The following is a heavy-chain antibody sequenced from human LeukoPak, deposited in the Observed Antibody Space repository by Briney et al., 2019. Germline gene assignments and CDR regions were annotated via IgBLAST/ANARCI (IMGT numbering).Heavy chain of an antibody. J-gene: IGHJ4*02. CDR1: GFTFSSYA. D-gene: IGHD4-17*01. CDR2: TNGSGGST. Sequence: PGGSLRLSCAAYGFTFSSYAMSWVRQAPGEGLEWVSTTNGSGGSTYYADTVKGRFTISRDNAKSSLYLQMSSLRAEDTAVYYCARQTTVTTDAWDGFDYWGQGTLVTVSS. CDR3: ARQTTVTTDAWDGFDY. V-gene: IGHV3-23*01.